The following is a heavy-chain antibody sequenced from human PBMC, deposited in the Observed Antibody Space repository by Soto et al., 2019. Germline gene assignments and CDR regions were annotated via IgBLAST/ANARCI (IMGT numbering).Heavy chain of an antibody. D-gene: IGHD3-10*01. Sequence: QVQLVQSGAEVKKPGSSVKVSCKASGGTFSSYAISWVRQAPGQGLEWMGGIIPIFGTANYAQKFQGRVTITADESTSTAYMELSSLRSEDTAVYYCARAISGYYYGSGSYYFDYWGQGTLVTVSS. V-gene: IGHV1-69*01. CDR3: ARAISGYYYGSGSYYFDY. J-gene: IGHJ4*02. CDR1: GGTFSSYA. CDR2: IIPIFGTA.